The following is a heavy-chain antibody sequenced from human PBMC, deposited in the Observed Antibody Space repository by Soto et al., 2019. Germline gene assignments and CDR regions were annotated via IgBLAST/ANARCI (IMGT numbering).Heavy chain of an antibody. V-gene: IGHV1-2*04. CDR3: ARAITYCGGDCYPSAFDI. CDR1: GYTFTVYY. CDR2: INPNSGGT. Sequence: GASVKVSCKASGYTFTVYYRHWVRQAPGQGLEWMGWINPNSGGTNYAQKFQGWVTMTRDTSISTAYMELSRLRSDDTAVFYFARAITYCGGDCYPSAFDIWGQGTIVTVSS. J-gene: IGHJ3*02. D-gene: IGHD2-21*02.